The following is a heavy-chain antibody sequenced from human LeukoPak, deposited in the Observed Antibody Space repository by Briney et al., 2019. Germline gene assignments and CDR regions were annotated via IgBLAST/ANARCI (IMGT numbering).Heavy chain of an antibody. V-gene: IGHV4-34*01. D-gene: IGHD3-3*01. J-gene: IGHJ4*02. CDR2: INRNGNT. CDR1: GEPFSGYY. Sequence: SETLSLTCTVSGEPFSGYYWGWIRQPPGKGLELIGEINRNGNTDYNPSLKSRVSMSIDTSKNQFSLKLISVTAADTAVYYCARLVPERFFQLNPEGYYDYWGQGILVTVSS. CDR3: ARLVPERFFQLNPEGYYDY.